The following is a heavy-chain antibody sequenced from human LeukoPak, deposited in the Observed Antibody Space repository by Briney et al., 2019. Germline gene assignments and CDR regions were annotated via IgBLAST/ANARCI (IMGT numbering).Heavy chain of an antibody. CDR3: ARVGDYYDSSGYDY. CDR2: IIPIFGTA. Sequence: GASVKVSCKASGYTFTSYYMHWVRQAPGQGLEWMGGIIPIFGTANYAQKFQGRVTITADKSTSTAYMELSSLRSEDTAVYYCARVGDYYDSSGYDYWGQGTLVTVSS. D-gene: IGHD3-22*01. CDR1: GYTFTSYY. J-gene: IGHJ4*02. V-gene: IGHV1-69*06.